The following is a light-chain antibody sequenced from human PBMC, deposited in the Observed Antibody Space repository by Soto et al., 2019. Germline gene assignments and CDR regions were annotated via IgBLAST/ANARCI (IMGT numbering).Light chain of an antibody. CDR2: EVS. V-gene: IGLV2-23*02. Sequence: QSALTQPASVSGSPGQSITISCTGTSSDVGSYDLISWYQQHPGKPPKLLLYEVSERPSGVSIRFSGSKSGNTASLTISGLQAEDEADYYCCSYATPRLFGGGTKVTVL. CDR1: SSDVGSYDL. CDR3: CSYATPRL. J-gene: IGLJ2*01.